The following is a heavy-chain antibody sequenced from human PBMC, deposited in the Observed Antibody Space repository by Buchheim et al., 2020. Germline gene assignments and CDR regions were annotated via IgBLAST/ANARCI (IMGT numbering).Heavy chain of an antibody. V-gene: IGHV3-23*01. J-gene: IGHJ4*02. D-gene: IGHD6-6*01. Sequence: EVQLLESGGGLVQPGGSLRLSCAASGFTFSSYAMSWVRQAPGKGLEWVSTITGSGGNTYYADSVKGRFTISREHSKNTLYLQMNSLRAEDTAVYFCAKWVAAPTYFDYWGQGTL. CDR2: ITGSGGNT. CDR3: AKWVAAPTYFDY. CDR1: GFTFSSYA.